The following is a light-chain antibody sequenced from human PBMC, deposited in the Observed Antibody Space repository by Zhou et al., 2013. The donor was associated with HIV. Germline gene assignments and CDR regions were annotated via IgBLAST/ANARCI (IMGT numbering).Light chain of an antibody. CDR2: KAS. J-gene: IGKJ2*01. CDR3: QQFNSYPHGYT. CDR1: QSISSW. Sequence: DIQMTQSPSTLSASVGDRVTITCRASQSISSWLAWYQQKPGKAPKLLIYKASSLESGVPSRFSGSGSGTEFTLTISSLQPEDFATYYCQQFNSYPHGYTFGQGTKLEIK. V-gene: IGKV1-5*03.